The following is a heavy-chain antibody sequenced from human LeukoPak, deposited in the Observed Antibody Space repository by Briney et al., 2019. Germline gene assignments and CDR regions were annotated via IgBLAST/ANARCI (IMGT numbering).Heavy chain of an antibody. CDR2: IWYDGSNK. J-gene: IGHJ4*02. CDR3: AKDPHRSSWYRFDY. D-gene: IGHD6-13*01. CDR1: GFTFSSYG. V-gene: IGHV3-33*06. Sequence: RSGRSLRLSCAASGFTFSSYGMHWVRQAPGKGLEWVAVIWYDGSNKYYADSVKGRFTISRDNSKNTLYLQMNSLRAEDTAVYYCAKDPHRSSWYRFDYWGQGTLVTVSS.